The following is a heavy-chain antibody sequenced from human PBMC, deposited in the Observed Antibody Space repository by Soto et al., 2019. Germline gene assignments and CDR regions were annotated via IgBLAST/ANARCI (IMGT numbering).Heavy chain of an antibody. V-gene: IGHV3-23*01. J-gene: IGHJ3*01. D-gene: IGHD6-19*01. Sequence: EVQLLESGGGLVRPGESLRLSCTTSGFTFNNYAMNWVRQAPGKGLEWVSFISGSGGSAYYADSGQGRFTISRDNSRNTLYLQMNSLRAEDTAIYSCVREGGGRYSPGSFDLWGRGTKVTVSS. CDR3: VREGGGRYSPGSFDL. CDR1: GFTFNNYA. CDR2: ISGSGGSA.